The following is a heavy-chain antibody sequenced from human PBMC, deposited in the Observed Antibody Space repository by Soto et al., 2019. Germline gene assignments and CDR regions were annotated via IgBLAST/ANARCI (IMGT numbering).Heavy chain of an antibody. J-gene: IGHJ6*04. V-gene: IGHV3-23*01. D-gene: IGHD4-4*01. CDR1: GFTFSSYA. CDR2: ISGSGGST. CDR3: AGGSLNYDRGPTLDV. Sequence: GGSLRLSCAASGFTFSSYAMSWVRQAPGKGLEWVSAISGSGGSTYYADSVKGRFTISRDNSKNTLYLQMNSLRAEDTAVYYCAGGSLNYDRGPTLDVWGKGTTVTVSS.